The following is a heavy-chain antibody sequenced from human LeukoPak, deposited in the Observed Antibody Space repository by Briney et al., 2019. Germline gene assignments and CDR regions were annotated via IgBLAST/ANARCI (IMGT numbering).Heavy chain of an antibody. J-gene: IGHJ4*02. V-gene: IGHV5-51*01. Sequence: GESLKISCKGSGYSFTNYWIGWVRQMPGKGLEWMGIIYPGDSDTKYSPSFQGQVTISADKSISTAHLQWSSLKASDTAMYYCARFLSGNYSDCWGQGTLVTVSS. CDR2: IYPGDSDT. CDR1: GYSFTNYW. CDR3: ARFLSGNYSDC. D-gene: IGHD1-26*01.